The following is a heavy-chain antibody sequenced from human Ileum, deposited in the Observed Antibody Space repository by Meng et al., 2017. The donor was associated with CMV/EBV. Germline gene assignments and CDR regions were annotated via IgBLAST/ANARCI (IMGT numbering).Heavy chain of an antibody. J-gene: IGHJ5*02. CDR2: ISTGGST. D-gene: IGHD3-9*01. Sequence: QLPLHESGPGLVKPSQTLSLTCTVSGGSIGSDDFWSWLRQPAGKGLEWIGRISTGGSTSYNPSLKSRVALSLDTSKNQFSLRLSSVTAADTAIYYCARDILIGYIRHNYFDPWGQGTLVTVSS. CDR1: GGSIGSDDF. V-gene: IGHV4-61*02. CDR3: ARDILIGYIRHNYFDP.